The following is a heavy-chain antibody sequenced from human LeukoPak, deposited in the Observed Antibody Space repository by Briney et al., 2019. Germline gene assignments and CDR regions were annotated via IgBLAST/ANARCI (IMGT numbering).Heavy chain of an antibody. CDR1: GGSISSYY. Sequence: PSETLSLTCTVSGGSISSYYWSWIRQPPGKGLQWIGYIYYSGSTNYNPSLKSRVTISVDTSKNQFSLKLSSATAADTAVYYCARASPQYYDFWSGYYPLGHYYYMDVWGKGTTVTVSS. D-gene: IGHD3-3*01. CDR3: ARASPQYYDFWSGYYPLGHYYYMDV. J-gene: IGHJ6*03. V-gene: IGHV4-59*01. CDR2: IYYSGST.